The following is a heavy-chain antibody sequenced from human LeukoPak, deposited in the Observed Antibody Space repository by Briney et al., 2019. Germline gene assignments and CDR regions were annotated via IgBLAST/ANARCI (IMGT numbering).Heavy chain of an antibody. CDR2: ISSSGSTI. CDR3: AKDWMVRGVTTGTLDY. Sequence: GGSLRLSCAASGFTFSDYYMSWIRQAPGKGLEWVSYISSSGSTIYYADSVKGRFTISRDNAEKSLYLQMNSLRAEDSAVYYCAKDWMVRGVTTGTLDYWGQGTLVTVSS. V-gene: IGHV3-11*01. J-gene: IGHJ4*02. D-gene: IGHD3-10*01. CDR1: GFTFSDYY.